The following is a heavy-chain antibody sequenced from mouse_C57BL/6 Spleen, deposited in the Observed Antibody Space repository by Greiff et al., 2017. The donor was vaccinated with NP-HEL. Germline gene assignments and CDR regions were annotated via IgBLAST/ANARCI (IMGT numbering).Heavy chain of an antibody. D-gene: IGHD2-5*01. J-gene: IGHJ2*01. CDR2: ISSGSSTI. CDR3: ARASYYSNPYYFDY. V-gene: IGHV5-17*01. CDR1: GFTFSDYG. Sequence: DVHLVESGGGLVKPGGSLKLSCAASGFTFSDYGMHWVRQAPEKGLEWVAYISSGSSTIYYADTVKGRFTISRDNAKNTLFLQMTSLRSEDTAMYYCARASYYSNPYYFDYWGQGTTLTVSS.